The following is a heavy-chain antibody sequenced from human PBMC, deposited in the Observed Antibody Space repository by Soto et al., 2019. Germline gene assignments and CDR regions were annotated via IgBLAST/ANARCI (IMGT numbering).Heavy chain of an antibody. CDR1: GFTFSNYW. Sequence: GGSLRLSCVGSGFTFSNYWMHWVRQAPGKGLEWVAVIWYDGSNKYYADSVKGRFTISRDNSKNTLYLQMNSLRAEDTAVYYCARGGGVVVVAATYYFDYWGQGTLVTVSS. CDR2: IWYDGSNK. D-gene: IGHD2-15*01. V-gene: IGHV3-33*08. CDR3: ARGGGVVVVAATYYFDY. J-gene: IGHJ4*02.